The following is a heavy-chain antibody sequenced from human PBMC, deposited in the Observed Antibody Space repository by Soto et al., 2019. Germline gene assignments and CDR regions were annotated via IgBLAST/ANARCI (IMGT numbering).Heavy chain of an antibody. CDR1: GYTFINYG. D-gene: IGHD2-21*01. J-gene: IGHJ6*03. Sequence: QVQLVQSGAEVKKPGASVKVSCKASGYTFINYGFSWVRQAPGQGLEWMGWISAYSGNTNYAQKFQGRVTMTTDTSTSTGYIEMRSLSSDATAVYYCASVISGRGDSADYFMDVWGKGTTFTVSS. V-gene: IGHV1-18*01. CDR3: ASVISGRGDSADYFMDV. CDR2: ISAYSGNT.